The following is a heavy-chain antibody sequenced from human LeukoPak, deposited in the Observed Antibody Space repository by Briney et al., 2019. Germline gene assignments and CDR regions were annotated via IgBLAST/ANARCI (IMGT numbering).Heavy chain of an antibody. V-gene: IGHV3-11*01. D-gene: IGHD6-6*01. CDR3: ARGPSIAARPPSWVLDY. J-gene: IGHJ4*02. CDR1: GFTFSDYY. CDR2: ISSSCSTI. Sequence: GGALRLSCAASGFTFSDYYMSWIRQAPGKGLEGVSYISSSCSTIYYADSVKGRFTISRDNAKNSLYLQMNSLRAEDTAVYYCARGPSIAARPPSWVLDYWGQGTLVTVSS.